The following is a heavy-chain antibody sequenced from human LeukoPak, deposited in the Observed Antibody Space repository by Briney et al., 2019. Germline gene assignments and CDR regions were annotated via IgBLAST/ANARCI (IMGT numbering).Heavy chain of an antibody. CDR3: ARRSILTGYDY. J-gene: IGHJ4*02. V-gene: IGHV1-2*02. CDR1: GYTFTSYG. Sequence: ASVKVSCKASGYTFTSYGISWVRQAPGQGLEWMGWINPDSGDTDFAQKFQGRVTMTRDTPISTAFMELSRLKSDDTAVYFCARRSILTGYDYWGQGTLVTVSS. D-gene: IGHD3-9*01. CDR2: INPDSGDT.